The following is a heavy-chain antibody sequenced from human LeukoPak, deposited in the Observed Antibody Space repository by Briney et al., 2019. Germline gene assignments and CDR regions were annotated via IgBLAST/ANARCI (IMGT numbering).Heavy chain of an antibody. J-gene: IGHJ6*02. CDR2: ISSSSSYI. V-gene: IGHV3-21*01. Sequence: PGGSLGLSCAASGFTFSSYSMNWVRQAPGKGLEWVSSISSSSSYIYYADSVKGRFTISRDNAKNSLYLQMNSLRAEDTAVYYCARARTIDGRRGYCTNGVCHLLPPSGMDVWGQGTTVTVSS. D-gene: IGHD2-8*01. CDR1: GFTFSSYS. CDR3: ARARTIDGRRGYCTNGVCHLLPPSGMDV.